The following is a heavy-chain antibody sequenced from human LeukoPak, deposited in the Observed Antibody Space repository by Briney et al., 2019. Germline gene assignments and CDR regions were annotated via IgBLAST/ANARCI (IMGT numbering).Heavy chain of an antibody. CDR3: ARDFWSGYYNISYYYYYYMDV. J-gene: IGHJ6*03. V-gene: IGHV1-18*01. CDR2: IRAYNGNT. Sequence: AXVKVSXKASGYTFTSYGISWVRQAPGEGVEWMGWIRAYNGNTNYAQKLQGRVTMTTDTTTRTDYMEMRRLREEGTAVYYCARDFWSGYYNISYYYYYYMDVWGKGTTVTVSS. CDR1: GYTFTSYG. D-gene: IGHD3-3*01.